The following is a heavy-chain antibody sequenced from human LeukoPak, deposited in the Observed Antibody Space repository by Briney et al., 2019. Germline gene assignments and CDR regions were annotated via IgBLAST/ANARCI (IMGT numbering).Heavy chain of an antibody. D-gene: IGHD4-11*01. Sequence: GASVKVSCKASGYTFTSYGISWVRQAPGQGLEWMGWISAYNGNTNYAQKLQGRVTMTTDTSTSTAYMELRSLRSDDTAVYYCATYTASDYTNPSDAFDIWGQGTMVTVSS. CDR1: GYTFTSYG. CDR2: ISAYNGNT. J-gene: IGHJ3*02. CDR3: ATYTASDYTNPSDAFDI. V-gene: IGHV1-18*01.